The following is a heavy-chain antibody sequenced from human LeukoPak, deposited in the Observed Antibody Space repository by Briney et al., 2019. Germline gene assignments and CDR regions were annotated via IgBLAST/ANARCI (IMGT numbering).Heavy chain of an antibody. V-gene: IGHV1-8*01. Sequence: ASVKLSCKASGHTFISYDIVWLRQATGQGLEWMGYTNPKSGNTDYVQNFQGRVTMTRDTSITTAYMELSGLRSEDTAVYYCARKIASTRLGVRYYYMDVWGEGTTVTISS. CDR2: TNPKSGNT. D-gene: IGHD2-2*01. J-gene: IGHJ6*03. CDR1: GHTFISYD. CDR3: ARKIASTRLGVRYYYMDV.